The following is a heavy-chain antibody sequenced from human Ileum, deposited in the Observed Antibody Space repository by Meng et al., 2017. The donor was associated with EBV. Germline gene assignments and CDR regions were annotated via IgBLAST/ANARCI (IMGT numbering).Heavy chain of an antibody. V-gene: IGHV4-4*02. J-gene: IGHJ4*02. Sequence: QVQLPESGPGLLKPSATPSLTCAVSGASISSTNWWSWVRQPPGKGLEWIGDIYHSGSTNYNPSLKSRVTISIDASKNQFSLKVTSVTAADTAMYYCANRRPASGPLGDYWGQGTLVTVSS. CDR3: ANRRPASGPLGDY. D-gene: IGHD2-2*01. CDR2: IYHSGST. CDR1: GASISSTNW.